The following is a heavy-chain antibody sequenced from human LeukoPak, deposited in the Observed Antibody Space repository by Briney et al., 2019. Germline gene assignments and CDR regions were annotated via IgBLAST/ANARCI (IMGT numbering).Heavy chain of an antibody. CDR3: ARGDGAVTTGTFYYYYGMDV. Sequence: SETLSLTCAVYGGSFSGYYWSWIRQPPGKGLEWIGEINHSGSTNYNPSLKSRVTISVDTSKNQFSLKPSSVTAADTAVYYCARGDGAVTTGTFYYYYGMDVWGKGTTVTVSS. D-gene: IGHD4-17*01. V-gene: IGHV4-34*01. CDR1: GGSFSGYY. CDR2: INHSGST. J-gene: IGHJ6*04.